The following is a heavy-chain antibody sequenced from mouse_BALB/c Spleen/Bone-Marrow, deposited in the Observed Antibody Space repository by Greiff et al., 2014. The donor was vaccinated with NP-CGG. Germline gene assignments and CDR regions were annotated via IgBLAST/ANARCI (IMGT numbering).Heavy chain of an antibody. CDR1: GFNIKDTY. J-gene: IGHJ1*01. D-gene: IGHD2-2*01. V-gene: IGHV14-3*02. CDR2: IVPASGDT. Sequence: VQLQQSGAELVKPGASVKLSCTASGFNIKDTYIHWVMQRPEQGLAWIGRIVPASGDTKFDPKFQGKATITADTSSNTAYLQVTSLTSEDTAVYYCARVNPWYFDVWGAGTTVTVSS. CDR3: ARVNPWYFDV.